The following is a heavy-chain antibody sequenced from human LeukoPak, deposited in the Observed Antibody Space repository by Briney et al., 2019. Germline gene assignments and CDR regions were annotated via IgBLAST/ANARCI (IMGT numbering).Heavy chain of an antibody. CDR3: ARQPTTVTTRDAFDI. Sequence: GESLQISCQTSGCSFTTYWSGGLRRLHGRGLKGLVFIYPGDSDTRYSPSFQGQVTISADKSISTAYLQWSSLKASDTAMYYCARQPTTVTTRDAFDIWGQGTMVTASS. J-gene: IGHJ3*02. V-gene: IGHV5-51*01. CDR2: IYPGDSDT. D-gene: IGHD4-17*01. CDR1: GCSFTTYW.